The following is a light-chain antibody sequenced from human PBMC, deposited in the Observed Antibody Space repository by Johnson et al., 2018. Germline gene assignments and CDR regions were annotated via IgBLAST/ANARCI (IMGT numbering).Light chain of an antibody. CDR3: GTWDSSLSSGNV. CDR1: SSNIGNNY. J-gene: IGLJ1*01. CDR2: ENN. Sequence: QSVLTQPPSVSAAPGQMVTISCSGSSSNIGNNYVSWYQQLPGTAPKLLIYENNKRPSGIPDRFSGSKYGTSATLGITGLQTGDEADYYCGTWDSSLSSGNVFGTGTKVTVL. V-gene: IGLV1-51*02.